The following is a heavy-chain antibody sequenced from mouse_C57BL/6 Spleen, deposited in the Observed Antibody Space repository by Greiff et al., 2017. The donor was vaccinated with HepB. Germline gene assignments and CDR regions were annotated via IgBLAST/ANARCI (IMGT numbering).Heavy chain of an antibody. CDR3: ARENYFDY. Sequence: VQLQESGAELARPGASVKLSCKASGYTFTSYGISWVKQRTGQGLEWIGEIYPRRGNTYYNEKFKGKATLTADKSSSTAYMELRSLTSEDSAVYFCARENYFDYWGQGTTLTVSS. CDR1: GYTFTSYG. J-gene: IGHJ2*01. CDR2: IYPRRGNT. V-gene: IGHV1-81*01.